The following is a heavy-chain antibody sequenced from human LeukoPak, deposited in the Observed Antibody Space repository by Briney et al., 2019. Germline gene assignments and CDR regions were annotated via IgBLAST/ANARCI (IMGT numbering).Heavy chain of an antibody. CDR2: ISSSSTYI. Sequence: PGGSLRLSCAASGFTFSSYFMNWVRQAPGKGLEWVSVISSSSTYIYYADSVRGRFTISRDNAKNSLYLQMNSLRAEDTAVYYCARDLAYCGGDCYTYYYYYGMDVWGQGTTVTVSS. V-gene: IGHV3-21*01. CDR3: ARDLAYCGGDCYTYYYYYGMDV. J-gene: IGHJ6*02. CDR1: GFTFSSYF. D-gene: IGHD2-21*02.